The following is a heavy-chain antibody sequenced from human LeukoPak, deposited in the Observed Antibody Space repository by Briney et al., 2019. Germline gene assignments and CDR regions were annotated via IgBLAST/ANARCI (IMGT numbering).Heavy chain of an antibody. V-gene: IGHV4-34*01. CDR1: GGSFSGYY. J-gene: IGHJ4*02. Sequence: SETLSLTCAVYGGSFSGYYWSWIRQPPGKGLEWIGEINHSGSTNYNPSLKSRVTISVDTSKNQFSLKLSSVTAADTAVYYCATANIAAAGRYFDYWGQGTLVTVCS. D-gene: IGHD6-13*01. CDR2: INHSGST. CDR3: ATANIAAAGRYFDY.